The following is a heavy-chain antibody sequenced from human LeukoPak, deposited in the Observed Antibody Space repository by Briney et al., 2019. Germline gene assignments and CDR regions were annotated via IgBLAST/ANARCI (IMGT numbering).Heavy chain of an antibody. D-gene: IGHD3-9*01. CDR2: IYTSGST. V-gene: IGHV4-61*02. Sequence: SETLSLTCTVSGGSISSGSYYWSWIRQPAGKGLEWIGRIYTSGSTNYNPSLKSRVTISVDTSKNQFSLKLSSVTAADTAVYYCARGPLYYDILTGPPHYYMDVWGKGTTVTISS. CDR3: ARGPLYYDILTGPPHYYMDV. J-gene: IGHJ6*03. CDR1: GGSISSGSYY.